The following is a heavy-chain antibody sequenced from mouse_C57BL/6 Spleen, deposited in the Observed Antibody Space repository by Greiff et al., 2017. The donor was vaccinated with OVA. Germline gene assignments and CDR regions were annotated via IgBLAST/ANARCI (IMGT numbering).Heavy chain of an antibody. D-gene: IGHD3-2*02. J-gene: IGHJ3*01. V-gene: IGHV1-66*01. CDR2: IYPGSGNT. CDR1: GYTFTGYW. CDR3: ARGAQATAWFAY. Sequence: QVQLQQSGAELMKPGASVKLSCKATGYTFTGYWIEWVKQRPGHGLEWIGWIYPGSGNTKYNEKFKGKATLTADTSSSTAYMQLSSLTSEDSAVYYCARGAQATAWFAYWGQGTLVTVSA.